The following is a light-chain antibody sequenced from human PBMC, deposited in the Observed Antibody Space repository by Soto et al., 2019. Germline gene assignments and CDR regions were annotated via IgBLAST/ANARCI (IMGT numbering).Light chain of an antibody. CDR2: DAS. CDR1: QNIDSD. J-gene: IGKJ1*01. CDR3: QHYRA. Sequence: EIVLTQSPATLSLSPGERATLSCRASQNIDSDLAWYQQRPGQPPRLLIYDASNRAPGIPARFGGSGSGADFTLSISRLEPGDIAVYYWQHYRAFGQGTTVDIK. V-gene: IGKV3-11*01.